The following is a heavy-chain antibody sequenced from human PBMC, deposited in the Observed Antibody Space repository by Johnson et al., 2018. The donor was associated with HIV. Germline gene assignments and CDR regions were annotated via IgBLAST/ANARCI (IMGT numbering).Heavy chain of an antibody. CDR3: ARDDYGGLDAFDI. Sequence: QVQLVESGGGVVQPGRSLRLSCAASGFTFSSYAMHWVRQAPGKGLEWVAVISYDGGDKYYADSVKGRFTISRDNAKNTLYLKMKSLRAEDTAVYYCARDDYGGLDAFDIWGQGTMVTVSS. CDR1: GFTFSSYA. CDR2: ISYDGGDK. D-gene: IGHD4-23*01. V-gene: IGHV3-30*03. J-gene: IGHJ3*02.